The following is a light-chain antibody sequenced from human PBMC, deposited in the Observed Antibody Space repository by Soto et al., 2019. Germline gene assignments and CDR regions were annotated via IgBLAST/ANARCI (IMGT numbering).Light chain of an antibody. CDR2: GAS. V-gene: IGKV3-20*01. CDR1: QSVSNNY. Sequence: IVLTQSPGTLSLSPGERAPLSCRASQSVSNNYLAWYQQKPGQAPRLLIYGASSRATGIPDRFSGSGSGTDFTLTISRLEPEDFAVYYCQQYGSSPLTFGGGTKVDI. J-gene: IGKJ4*01. CDR3: QQYGSSPLT.